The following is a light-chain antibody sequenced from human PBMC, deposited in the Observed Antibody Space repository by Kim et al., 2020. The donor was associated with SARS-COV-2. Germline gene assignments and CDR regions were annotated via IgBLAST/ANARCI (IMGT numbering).Light chain of an antibody. V-gene: IGLV2-14*03. CDR1: SDDVGGYNW. CDR3: TSYASSGSWV. J-gene: IGLJ3*02. Sequence: QSVLTQPASVSGSPGQSITISCTGTSDDVGGYNWVSWYQQHPGKAPQLIIYDVTKRPSGVSDRFSGSKFGNTASLTVSGLQGEDEAVYFCTSYASSGSWVFGGGTQLTVL. CDR2: DVT.